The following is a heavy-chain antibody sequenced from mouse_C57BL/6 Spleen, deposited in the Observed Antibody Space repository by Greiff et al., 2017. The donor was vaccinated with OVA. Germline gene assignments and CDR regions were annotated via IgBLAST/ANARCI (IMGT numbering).Heavy chain of an antibody. J-gene: IGHJ1*03. V-gene: IGHV5-6*02. Sequence: EVKVEESGGDLVKPGGSLKLSCAASGFTFSSYGMSWVRQTPDKRLEWVATISSGGSYTYYPDSVKGRFTISRDNAKNTLYLQMSSLKSEDTAMYYCARHYYGSSYEGYWYFDVCGTGTTVTVSS. D-gene: IGHD1-1*01. CDR3: ARHYYGSSYEGYWYFDV. CDR2: ISSGGSYT. CDR1: GFTFSSYG.